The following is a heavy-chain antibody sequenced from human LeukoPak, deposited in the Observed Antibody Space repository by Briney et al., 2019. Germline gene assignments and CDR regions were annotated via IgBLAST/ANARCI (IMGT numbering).Heavy chain of an antibody. Sequence: GESLKIPCKGSGYSFTSYWIGWVRQMPGKGLEWLGIIFPDDSDTRYSPSFQNQVSISADKSISTAYLQWSSLKASDTAMYYCASIMGCGYNGYDPWGQGTLVTVAS. CDR2: IFPDDSDT. D-gene: IGHD1-26*01. CDR3: ASIMGCGYNGYDP. V-gene: IGHV5-51*01. J-gene: IGHJ5*02. CDR1: GYSFTSYW.